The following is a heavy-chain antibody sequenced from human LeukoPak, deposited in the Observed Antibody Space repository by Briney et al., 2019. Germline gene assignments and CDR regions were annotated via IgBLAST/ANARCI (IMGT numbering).Heavy chain of an antibody. V-gene: IGHV4-31*03. Sequence: PSETLSLTCTVSGGSISSGGYYWNWIRQHPGKGLEWIGYIYYSGSTYYNPSLKSRVTISVDTSKNQFSLKLSSVTAADTAVYYCARDVGYRYGMDVWGQGTTVTVSS. J-gene: IGHJ6*02. CDR3: ARDVGYRYGMDV. CDR2: IYYSGST. CDR1: GGSISSGGYY. D-gene: IGHD5-18*01.